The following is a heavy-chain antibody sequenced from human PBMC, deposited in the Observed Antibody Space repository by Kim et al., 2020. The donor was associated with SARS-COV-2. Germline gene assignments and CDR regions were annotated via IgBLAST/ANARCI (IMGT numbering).Heavy chain of an antibody. V-gene: IGHV1-69*13. CDR2: IIPIFGTA. CDR3: ARQRRSGSPFLLDY. Sequence: SVKVSCKASGGTFSSYAISWVRQAPGQGLEWMGGIIPIFGTANYAQKLQGRVTITADESTSTAYMELSSLRSEDTAVYYCARQRRSGSPFLLDYWGQGTLVTVSS. D-gene: IGHD3-22*01. CDR1: GGTFSSYA. J-gene: IGHJ4*02.